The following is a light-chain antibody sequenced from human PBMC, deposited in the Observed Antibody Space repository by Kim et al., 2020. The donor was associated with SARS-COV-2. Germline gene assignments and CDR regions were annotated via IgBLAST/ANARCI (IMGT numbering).Light chain of an antibody. V-gene: IGLV1-47*01. Sequence: GQRVTISCFGSSSNIGSDYVYWYHQLPGTAPKLLIYRNDQRPSGVPDRFSGSKSGTSASLAISGLRSEDEADYYCAVWDNSLSGWVFGGGTKVTVL. CDR3: AVWDNSLSGWV. J-gene: IGLJ3*02. CDR1: SSNIGSDY. CDR2: RND.